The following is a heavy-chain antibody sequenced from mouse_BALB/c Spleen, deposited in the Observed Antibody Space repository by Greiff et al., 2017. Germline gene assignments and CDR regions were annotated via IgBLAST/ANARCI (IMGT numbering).Heavy chain of an antibody. CDR3: ARWGYYGSSYCFDY. CDR1: GYAFSSYW. CDR2: IYPGDGDT. Sequence: QVQLQQSGAELVRPGSSVKISCKASGYAFSSYWMNWVKQRPGQGLEWIGQIYPGDGDTNSNGKFKGKATLTADKSSSTAYMQLSSLTSEDSAVYFCARWGYYGSSYCFDYWGQGTTLTVSS. D-gene: IGHD1-1*01. J-gene: IGHJ2*01. V-gene: IGHV1-80*01.